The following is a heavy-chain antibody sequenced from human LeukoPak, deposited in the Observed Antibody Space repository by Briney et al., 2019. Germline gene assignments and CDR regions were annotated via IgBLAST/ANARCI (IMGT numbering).Heavy chain of an antibody. CDR3: ARAYTEIGDIVVVPAAQRGVGYYYMDV. Sequence: SVKVSCKASGGTFSSYAISWVRQAPGQGLEWMGGIIPIFGTANYAQKFQGRVTITTDESTSTAYMELSSLRSEDTAVYYCARAYTEIGDIVVVPAAQRGVGYYYMDVWGKGTTVTVSS. V-gene: IGHV1-69*05. D-gene: IGHD2-2*01. J-gene: IGHJ6*03. CDR2: IIPIFGTA. CDR1: GGTFSSYA.